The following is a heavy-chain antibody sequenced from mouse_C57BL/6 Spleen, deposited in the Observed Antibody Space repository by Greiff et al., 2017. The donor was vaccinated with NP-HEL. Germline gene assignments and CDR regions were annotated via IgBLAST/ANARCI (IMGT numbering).Heavy chain of an antibody. CDR3: ARDGYYEDYFDD. Sequence: DVMLVESGGGLVKPGGSLKLSCAASGFTFSSYTMSWVRQTPEKRLEWVATISGGGGNTYYPDSVKGRFTISRDNAKNTLYLQMSSLRSEDTSLYYCARDGYYEDYFDDWGQGTTLTVSS. CDR1: GFTFSSYT. J-gene: IGHJ2*01. D-gene: IGHD2-3*01. V-gene: IGHV5-9*01. CDR2: ISGGGGNT.